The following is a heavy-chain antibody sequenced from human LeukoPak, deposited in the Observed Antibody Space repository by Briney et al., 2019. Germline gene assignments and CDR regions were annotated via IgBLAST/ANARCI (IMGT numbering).Heavy chain of an antibody. V-gene: IGHV4-39*01. CDR2: IHYSGST. CDR1: GASVPIASHY. J-gene: IGHJ4*02. CDR3: TRHHDYGDKIDY. D-gene: IGHD4-23*01. Sequence: SETLSLTCTVSGASVPIASHYWAWIRQTPGKGLEWIGSIHYSGSTYYSPSLKSRLTISGDTYKGQFSLKLTFVTAADTAVYYCTRHHDYGDKIDYWGQGTLVTVSS.